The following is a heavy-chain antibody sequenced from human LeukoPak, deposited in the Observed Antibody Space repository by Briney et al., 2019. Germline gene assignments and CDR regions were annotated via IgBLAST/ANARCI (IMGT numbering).Heavy chain of an antibody. V-gene: IGHV1-3*01. J-gene: IGHJ4*02. CDR3: ARGWERGPFDY. CDR1: GYTFTSYA. Sequence: ASVKVSCKASGYTFTSYAMNWVRQAPGQGLEWMGWINAGNGNTKYSQKFQGRVTITRGTSASTAYMELSSLRSEDTAVYYCARGWERGPFDYWGQGTLVTVSS. D-gene: IGHD1-26*01. CDR2: INAGNGNT.